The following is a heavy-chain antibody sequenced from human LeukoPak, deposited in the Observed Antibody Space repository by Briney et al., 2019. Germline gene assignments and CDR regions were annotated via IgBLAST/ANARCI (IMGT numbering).Heavy chain of an antibody. J-gene: IGHJ4*02. V-gene: IGHV3-66*01. CDR1: GFTVSSNY. CDR3: AKGSVGIQLKGNFDY. D-gene: IGHD5-18*01. Sequence: GSLRLSCAASGFTVSSNYMSWVRQAPGKGLEWVSVIYSGGSTYYADSVKGRFTISRDNSKNTLYLQMNSLRAEDTAVYYCAKGSVGIQLKGNFDYWGQGTLVTVSS. CDR2: IYSGGST.